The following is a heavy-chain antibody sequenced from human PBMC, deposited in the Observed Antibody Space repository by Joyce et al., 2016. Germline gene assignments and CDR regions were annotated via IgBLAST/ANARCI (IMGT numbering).Heavy chain of an antibody. V-gene: IGHV5-51*01. CDR3: ARRAWTCTLLKCHLDT. CDR2: TWPGESDT. CDR1: GYDFNNYC. Sequence: EVQLVQSGAEVKKPGESLKIYCKASGYDFNNYCIVWVRQMPGKGLEWTGITWPGESDTRYNPAFQGQVTISVGKTQTTAYLQWNNVTASDTAKYYCARRAWTCTLLKCHLDTWGQGTQVTVSS. J-gene: IGHJ5*02. D-gene: IGHD5/OR15-5a*01.